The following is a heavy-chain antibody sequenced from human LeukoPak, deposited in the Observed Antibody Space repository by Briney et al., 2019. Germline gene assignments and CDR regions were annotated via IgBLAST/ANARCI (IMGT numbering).Heavy chain of an antibody. D-gene: IGHD3-3*01. V-gene: IGHV1-69*05. CDR3: ARGTWSGYYTPFDY. Sequence: SVKVSCKASGGTFSSYAISWVRQAPGQGLEWMGRIIPIFGTANYAQKFQGRVTITTDESTSTAYMELSSLRSEDTAVYYCARGTWSGYYTPFDYWGQGTLATVSS. J-gene: IGHJ4*02. CDR1: GGTFSSYA. CDR2: IIPIFGTA.